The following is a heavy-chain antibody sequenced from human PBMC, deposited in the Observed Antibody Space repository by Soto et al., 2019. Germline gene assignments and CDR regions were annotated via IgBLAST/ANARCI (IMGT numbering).Heavy chain of an antibody. CDR2: IYHSRSP. J-gene: IGHJ6*02. CDR3: ARFGTGTRVMDV. D-gene: IGHD1-7*01. CDR1: GGYISSGGYS. V-gene: IGHV4-30-2*01. Sequence: SETLTLTCAVSGGYISSGGYSWSWIRQPPGKGLEWIGYIYHSRSPYYNPSLKSRLTIQVDRSKNQFSLKLSSVTAADTAVYYCARFGTGTRVMDVWGQGTTVTVS.